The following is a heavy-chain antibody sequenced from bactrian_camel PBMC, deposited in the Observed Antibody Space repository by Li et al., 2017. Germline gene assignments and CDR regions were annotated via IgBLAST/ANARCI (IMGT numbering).Heavy chain of an antibody. CDR3: AAYSLSGSCHPRGDFGY. D-gene: IGHD1*01. V-gene: IGHV3S5*01. CDR1: GFSFSNHY. CDR2: IHPDGSGS. J-gene: IGHJ6*01. Sequence: HVQLVESGGGLVQPGGSLRLSCAASGFSFSNHYMSWVRQAPGKGLEWVSYIHPDGSGSNYADSVKGRFTISQDDPKNTVYLQINTLRPEDSGTYICAAYSLSGSCHPRGDFGYWGQGTQVTVSS.